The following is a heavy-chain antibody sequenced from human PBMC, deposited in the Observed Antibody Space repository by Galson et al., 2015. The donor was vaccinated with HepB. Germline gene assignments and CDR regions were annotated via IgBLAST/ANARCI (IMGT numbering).Heavy chain of an antibody. CDR3: AASPHFYSFIWYRDY. J-gene: IGHJ4*02. Sequence: SVKVSCKASGGTFSSYTISWVRQAPGQGLEWMGRISPILSTTNYAQSFQGRVTITADNSTTTAYMELSGLRSEDTAVYFCAASPHFYSFIWYRDYWGQGILVTVSS. CDR1: GGTFSSYT. V-gene: IGHV1-69*08. CDR2: ISPILSTT. D-gene: IGHD6-13*01.